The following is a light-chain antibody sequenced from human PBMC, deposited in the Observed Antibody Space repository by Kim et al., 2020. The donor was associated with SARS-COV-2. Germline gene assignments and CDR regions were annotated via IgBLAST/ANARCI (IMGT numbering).Light chain of an antibody. CDR3: CSYAGSSTSV. CDR2: EVT. Sequence: QSALTQPASVSGSPGQSITIPCTGTSSDVGNYNLVSWYQQHPGKAPKLKIYEVTKRPSGGSNRFSGSKSGNTASLTISGLQAEDEADYYCCSYAGSSTSVFGTGTKV. J-gene: IGLJ1*01. CDR1: SSDVGNYNL. V-gene: IGLV2-23*02.